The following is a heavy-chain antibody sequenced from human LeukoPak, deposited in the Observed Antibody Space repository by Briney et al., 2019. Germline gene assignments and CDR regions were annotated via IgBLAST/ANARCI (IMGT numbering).Heavy chain of an antibody. Sequence: GGSLRLSCAASGFTFSSYWMHWVRQAPGKGLVWVSRINSDGSSTSYADSVKGRFTISRDNAKNTLYLQMNSLRAEDTAVYYCAKADDVVVPADFDYWGQGTLVTVSS. CDR1: GFTFSSYW. J-gene: IGHJ4*02. V-gene: IGHV3-74*01. CDR2: INSDGSST. CDR3: AKADDVVVPADFDY. D-gene: IGHD2-2*01.